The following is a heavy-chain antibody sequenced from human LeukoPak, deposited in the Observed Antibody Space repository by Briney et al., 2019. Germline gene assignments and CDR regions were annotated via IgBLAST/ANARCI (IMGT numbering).Heavy chain of an antibody. CDR3: ARANRASSGWEFDP. D-gene: IGHD6-19*01. J-gene: IGHJ5*02. CDR2: ISSGSSYI. CDR1: GFTFSSYS. V-gene: IGHV3-21*01. Sequence: GGSLRLSCAASGFTFSSYSMNWVRQAPGKGLEWVSSISSGSSYIYYADSVKGRFTISRDNAKNSLYLQMNSLRAEDTAVYYCARANRASSGWEFDPWGQGTLVTVSS.